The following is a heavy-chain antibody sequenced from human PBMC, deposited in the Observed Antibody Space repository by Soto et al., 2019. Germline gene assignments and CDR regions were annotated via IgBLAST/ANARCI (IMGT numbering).Heavy chain of an antibody. CDR2: SSWNNGSI. D-gene: IGHD5-18*01. CDR3: AAPSSYRYGGGY. V-gene: IGHV3-9*01. J-gene: IGHJ4*02. CDR1: GFTFDDYA. Sequence: GGSLRLSCAASGFTFDDYAMHWVRQAPGKGLEWVSGSSWNNGSIGYEDSVKSRFTISRDNAKNYLYLQMNSLRAEDTALYYCAAPSSYRYGGGYLGQGTLVTVSS.